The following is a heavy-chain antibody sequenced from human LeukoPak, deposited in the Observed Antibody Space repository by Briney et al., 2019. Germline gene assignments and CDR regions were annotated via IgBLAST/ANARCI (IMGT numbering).Heavy chain of an antibody. D-gene: IGHD2-15*01. CDR2: ISSNGDFT. CDR3: ARVKRDCSGGTCYSYDY. CDR1: RFTFNTYA. J-gene: IGHJ4*02. Sequence: GGSLRLSCVASRFTFNTYAVNWVRQAPGKGLEWVSAISSNGDFTYYADSVRGRFTISRDNSKNTVFLQMNGLRAEDTAVYYCARVKRDCSGGTCYSYDYWGQGTLVTVSS. V-gene: IGHV3-23*01.